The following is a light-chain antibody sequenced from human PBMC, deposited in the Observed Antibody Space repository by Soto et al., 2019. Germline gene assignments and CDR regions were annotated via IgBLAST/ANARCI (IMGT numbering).Light chain of an antibody. V-gene: IGKV1-27*01. CDR1: QGISNY. CDR3: QKYNSAPRT. CDR2: AAS. Sequence: DVQMTQAPSSLSASVGGRVTITCRASQGISNYLAWYQQKPGKVPKLLIYAASILQSGVPSRYSGSGSGTDFTLTISSLQPEDVATYYCQKYNSAPRTFGGGTKVEIK. J-gene: IGKJ4*01.